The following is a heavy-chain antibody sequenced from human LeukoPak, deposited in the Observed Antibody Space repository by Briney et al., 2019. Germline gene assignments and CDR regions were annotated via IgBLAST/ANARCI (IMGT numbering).Heavy chain of an antibody. D-gene: IGHD6-25*01. CDR2: IKQDGSEK. CDR3: ATSAARAIES. Sequence: GGSLRLSCAASGFTFSSYWMSWARQAPGKGLECVANIKQDGSEKYYVDSVRSRFTLSRDNAKNSLYLQMNSLRVEDTAVYYCATSAARAIESWGQGTLVTVSS. J-gene: IGHJ4*02. V-gene: IGHV3-7*01. CDR1: GFTFSSYW.